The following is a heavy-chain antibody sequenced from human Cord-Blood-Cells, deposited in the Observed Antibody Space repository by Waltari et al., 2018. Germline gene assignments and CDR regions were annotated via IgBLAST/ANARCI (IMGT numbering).Heavy chain of an antibody. D-gene: IGHD6-6*01. Sequence: EVQLVESGGGLVQPGGSLRLSCAASGFTFSSYSLNCVRQAPGKGLEWVSYISSSSSTIYYADSVKGRFTISRDNAKNSLYLQMNSLRAEDTAVYYCARDEYSSSLFYYYGMDVWGQGTTVTVSS. CDR3: ARDEYSSSLFYYYGMDV. J-gene: IGHJ6*02. CDR1: GFTFSSYS. V-gene: IGHV3-48*01. CDR2: ISSSSSTI.